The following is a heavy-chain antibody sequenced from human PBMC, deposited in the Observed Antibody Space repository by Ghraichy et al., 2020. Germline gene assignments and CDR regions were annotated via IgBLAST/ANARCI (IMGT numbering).Heavy chain of an antibody. CDR2: ISGSGGST. J-gene: IGHJ4*02. Sequence: GGSLRLSCAASGFTFSSYAMSWVRQAPGKGLEWVSAISGSGGSTYYADSVKGRFTISRDNSKNTLYLQMNSLRAEDTAVYYCAKDLYSYGPTAPGDYFDYWGQGTLVTVSS. CDR3: AKDLYSYGPTAPGDYFDY. CDR1: GFTFSSYA. D-gene: IGHD5-18*01. V-gene: IGHV3-23*01.